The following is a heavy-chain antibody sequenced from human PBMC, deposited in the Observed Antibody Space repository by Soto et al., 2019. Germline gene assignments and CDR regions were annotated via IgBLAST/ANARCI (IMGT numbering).Heavy chain of an antibody. Sequence: QITLKESGPTLVKPTQPLTLACTFSGFSLSTRGVGVGWIRQPPGKALEWLALIYWDDDKRYSPSLKSRLTITKDTPKNQVVLTMTNMDPVDTATYYCAYSGVVAGEDWFDPWGQGTLVTVSS. CDR1: GFSLSTRGVG. CDR2: IYWDDDK. V-gene: IGHV2-5*02. J-gene: IGHJ5*02. CDR3: AYSGVVAGEDWFDP. D-gene: IGHD6-19*01.